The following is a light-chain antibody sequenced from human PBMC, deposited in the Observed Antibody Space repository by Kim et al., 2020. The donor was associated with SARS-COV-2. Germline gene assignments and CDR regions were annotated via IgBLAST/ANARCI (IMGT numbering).Light chain of an antibody. Sequence: EIVLTQSPATLSLSPGERATLSCRASQIVSSYLAWYQQRPGQAPRLLIYDASNRATGIPARFSGSGSGTDFTLTINSLEPEDFAVYYCQQRANWPTVTFGGGTKVDIK. CDR2: DAS. J-gene: IGKJ4*01. CDR3: QQRANWPTVT. V-gene: IGKV3-11*01. CDR1: QIVSSY.